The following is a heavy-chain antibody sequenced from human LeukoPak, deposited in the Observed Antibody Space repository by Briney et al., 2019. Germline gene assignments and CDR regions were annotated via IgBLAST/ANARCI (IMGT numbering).Heavy chain of an antibody. J-gene: IGHJ5*02. D-gene: IGHD2-2*01. CDR2: IYYSGST. CDR3: ARGARVVILPAARFDP. Sequence: ETLSLTCTVSGGSISNYYWSWIRQPPGKGLAWIGYIYYSGSTNYSPSLKSRVTISVDTTKNPFSLTLSSVTGADTAVYYCARGARVVILPAARFDPWGQGSLVTVSS. V-gene: IGHV4-59*01. CDR1: GGSISNYY.